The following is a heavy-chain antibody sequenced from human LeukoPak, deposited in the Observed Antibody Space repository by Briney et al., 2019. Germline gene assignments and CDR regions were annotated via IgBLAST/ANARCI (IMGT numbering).Heavy chain of an antibody. CDR2: ISYDGSNK. V-gene: IGHV3-30*04. J-gene: IGHJ4*02. Sequence: GGSLRLSCAASGFTFSSYAMHWVRQAPGKGLEWVAVISYDGSNKYYADSVKGRFTISRDNSKNTLYLQMNSLRAEDTAVYYCARGGIAVAGTEGFDYRGQGTLVTVSS. CDR1: GFTFSSYA. D-gene: IGHD6-19*01. CDR3: ARGGIAVAGTEGFDY.